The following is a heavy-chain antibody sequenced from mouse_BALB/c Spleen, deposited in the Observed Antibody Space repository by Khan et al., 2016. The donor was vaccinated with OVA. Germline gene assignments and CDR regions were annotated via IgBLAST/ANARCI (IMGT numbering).Heavy chain of an antibody. CDR1: GYSFTDYS. Sequence: QIQLVQSGPELKKPGETVKISCKASGYSFTDYSMHWVKQAPGEGLKWMGWINTETGEPTYADDFKGRFAFSLETSVSTAYLQINNLKTEDTATYFCDTSNPFYAMDYWGQGTSVTVS. CDR2: INTETGEP. CDR3: DTSNPFYAMDY. J-gene: IGHJ4*01. V-gene: IGHV9-2-1*01. D-gene: IGHD4-1*01.